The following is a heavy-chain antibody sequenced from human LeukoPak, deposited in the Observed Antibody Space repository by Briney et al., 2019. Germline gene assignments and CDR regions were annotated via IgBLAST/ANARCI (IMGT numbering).Heavy chain of an antibody. V-gene: IGHV3-30*02. D-gene: IGHD5-18*01. Sequence: PGGSLRLSCAASGFTFSSYGMHWVRQAPGKGLEWVAFTRYDGSNKYYADSVKGRFTISRDNSKNTLYLQMNSLRAEDTAVYYCARDLGSVGHTYGYWGQGTLVTVSS. CDR2: TRYDGSNK. J-gene: IGHJ4*02. CDR3: ARDLGSVGHTYGY. CDR1: GFTFSSYG.